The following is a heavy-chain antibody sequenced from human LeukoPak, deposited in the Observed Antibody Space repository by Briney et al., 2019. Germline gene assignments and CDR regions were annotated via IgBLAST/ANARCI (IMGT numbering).Heavy chain of an antibody. CDR3: ARDEILGYSSGWYYY. CDR2: IKQDGSEK. D-gene: IGHD6-19*01. Sequence: GGSLRLSCAASGFTFSSYWMSWVRQAPGKGLEWVANIKQDGSEKYYVDSVKGRFTISRDNAKNSLYLQMNSLRAEDTAVYYCARDEILGYSSGWYYYWGQGTLVTVSS. J-gene: IGHJ4*02. CDR1: GFTFSSYW. V-gene: IGHV3-7*01.